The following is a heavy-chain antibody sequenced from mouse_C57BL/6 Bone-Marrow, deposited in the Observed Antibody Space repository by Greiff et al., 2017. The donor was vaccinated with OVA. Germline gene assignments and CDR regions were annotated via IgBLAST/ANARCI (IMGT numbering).Heavy chain of an antibody. CDR1: GYAFTNYL. Sequence: QVQLKQSGAELVRPGTSVKVSCKASGYAFTNYLIEWVKQRPGQGLEWIGVITPGRGGTNYNEKFKGKATLTADKSSSTAYMQLSSLTSEDSAVYFCARWTDYWGQGTTLTVSS. CDR3: ARWTDY. J-gene: IGHJ2*01. CDR2: ITPGRGGT. V-gene: IGHV1-54*01.